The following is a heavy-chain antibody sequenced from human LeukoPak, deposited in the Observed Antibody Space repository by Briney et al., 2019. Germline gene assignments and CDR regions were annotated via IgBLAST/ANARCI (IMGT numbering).Heavy chain of an antibody. J-gene: IGHJ4*02. D-gene: IGHD3-10*01. V-gene: IGHV4-39*07. CDR3: ARVRPPSVWFGEAYFDY. Sequence: PSETLSLTCTVSGGSISSSSYYWGWIRQPPGKGLEWIGSIYYSGSTYYNPSLKSRVTISVDTSKNQFSLKLSSVTAADTAVYYCARVRPPSVWFGEAYFDYWGQGTLVTVSS. CDR1: GGSISSSSYY. CDR2: IYYSGST.